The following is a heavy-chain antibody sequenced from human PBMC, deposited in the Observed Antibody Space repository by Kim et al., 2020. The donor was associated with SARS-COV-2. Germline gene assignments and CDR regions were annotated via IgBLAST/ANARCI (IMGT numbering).Heavy chain of an antibody. Sequence: SQTLSLTCAISGDSVSSNSAAWYWIRHSPSRGLEWLGRTYYRSKWYNDYAVSVKSRIIINSDTSRNQFSLQLNSVTPEDSAVYYCARHITSFDYWGQGTLVTVSS. J-gene: IGHJ4*02. V-gene: IGHV6-1*01. CDR2: TYYRSKWYN. CDR1: GDSVSSNSAA. CDR3: ARHITSFDY. D-gene: IGHD2-21*01.